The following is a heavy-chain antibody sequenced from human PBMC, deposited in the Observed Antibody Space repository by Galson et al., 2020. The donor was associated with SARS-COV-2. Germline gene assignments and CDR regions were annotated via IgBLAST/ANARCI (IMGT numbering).Heavy chain of an antibody. D-gene: IGHD1-1*01. CDR2: IGYDGNNK. Sequence: TGGSLRLSCAASGFTFSSYGMHWVRQAPGKGLEWVALIGYDGNNKFYADSVKGRFAISRDNAQSTLFLQMNSLGTDDTAVYYCAKRGGPPTGKDNWFDTWGQGTLVTVSS. J-gene: IGHJ5*02. CDR1: GFTFSSYG. V-gene: IGHV3-30*02. CDR3: AKRGGPPTGKDNWFDT.